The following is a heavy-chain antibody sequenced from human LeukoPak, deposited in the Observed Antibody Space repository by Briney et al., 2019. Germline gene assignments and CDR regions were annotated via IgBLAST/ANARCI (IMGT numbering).Heavy chain of an antibody. Sequence: GGSLRLSCAASGFTFSSFDMHWVRQPTGQCLEWVSTIGTASDTHYPGSVEGRFTLPRDNAKNSLYLQMNSLTAGDTAVYYCARGPPRGKYYYMDVWGKGTTVTVSS. CDR1: GFTFSSFD. J-gene: IGHJ6*03. CDR3: ARGPPRGKYYYMDV. D-gene: IGHD1-1*01. CDR2: IGTASDT. V-gene: IGHV3-13*01.